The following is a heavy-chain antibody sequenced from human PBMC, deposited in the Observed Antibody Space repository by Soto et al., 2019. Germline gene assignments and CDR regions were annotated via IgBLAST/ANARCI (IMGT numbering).Heavy chain of an antibody. CDR2: ISYDGSNK. V-gene: IGHV3-30-3*01. J-gene: IGHJ6*02. CDR3: ARDSNGMDV. CDR1: GFTFSSYA. Sequence: QVQLVESGGGVVQPGRSLRLSCAASGFTFSSYAMHWVRQAPGKGLEWVAVISYDGSNKYYADSVMGRFTISRDNSKNTLYLQMNSLRAEDTAVYYCARDSNGMDVWGQGTTVTVSS.